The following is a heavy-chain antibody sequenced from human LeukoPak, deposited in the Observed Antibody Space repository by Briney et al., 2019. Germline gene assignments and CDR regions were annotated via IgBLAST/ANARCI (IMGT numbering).Heavy chain of an antibody. V-gene: IGHV4-4*07. J-gene: IGHJ6*03. D-gene: IGHD2-2*01. CDR3: ARGFVPAGMARYHYMDV. CDR2: IYTSDNT. Sequence: SETLSLTCTVSGYSISSAYYWTWIRQPAGKGLEWIGRIYTSDNTIYNPSLRSRVTMSVDTSKNQFSLKLSSVTAADTAVYYCARGFVPAGMARYHYMDVWGKGTTVTVSS. CDR1: GYSISSAYY.